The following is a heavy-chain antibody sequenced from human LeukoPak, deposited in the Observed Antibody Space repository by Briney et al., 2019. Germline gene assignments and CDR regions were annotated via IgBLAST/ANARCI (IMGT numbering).Heavy chain of an antibody. J-gene: IGHJ3*02. CDR2: IRGDESRK. Sequence: PGGSLRLSCAASGFTVSSNYMSWVRQAPGKGLEWVANIRGDESRKYYMDSVTGRFTISRDNAKNSLYLKMNSLRAEGTAVYYCARDANYHIGSDYYDAFDIWGQGTRVTVSS. V-gene: IGHV3-7*01. CDR1: GFTVSSNY. CDR3: ARDANYHIGSDYYDAFDI. D-gene: IGHD3-3*01.